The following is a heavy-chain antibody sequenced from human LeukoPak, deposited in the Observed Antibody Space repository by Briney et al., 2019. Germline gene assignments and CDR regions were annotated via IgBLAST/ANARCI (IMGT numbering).Heavy chain of an antibody. CDR2: MNPNSGDT. D-gene: IGHD4-17*01. CDR3: ARGGGDYGDYYHYYYYMDV. J-gene: IGHJ6*03. V-gene: IGHV1-8*01. Sequence: ASVKVSCKASGYTLTSHDINWVRQATGQGLEWMGWMNPNSGDTGYAQKFQGRVTMTRDTSVSTAYMELSSLTSEDTAVYYCARGGGDYGDYYHYYYYMDVWGSGTTVTVSS. CDR1: GYTLTSHD.